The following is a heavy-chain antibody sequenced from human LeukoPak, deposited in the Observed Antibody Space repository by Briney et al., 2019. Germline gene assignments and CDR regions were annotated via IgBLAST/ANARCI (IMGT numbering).Heavy chain of an antibody. CDR1: GFTFSSYA. Sequence: GVSLRLSCAASGFTFSSYAMHWVRQAPGKGLEWVAVISYDGSNKYYADCVKGRFTISRHNSKNTLCLQMNSLRAEDTAVYYCARSGDWYFDLWGRGTLVTVSS. CDR2: ISYDGSNK. D-gene: IGHD3-10*01. J-gene: IGHJ2*01. CDR3: ARSGDWYFDL. V-gene: IGHV3-30-3*01.